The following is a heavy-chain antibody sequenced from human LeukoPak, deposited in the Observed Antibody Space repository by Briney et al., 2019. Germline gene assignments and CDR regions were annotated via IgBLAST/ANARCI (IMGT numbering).Heavy chain of an antibody. CDR1: LGSISGYF. Sequence: SETLSLTCSVSLGSISGYFWSWVRQPAAKGLEWIGRIYTSGSTNYNPSLKSRVTMSVDTSKNQFSLKLSSVTAADTAVYYCARVMLGAFDIWGQGTMVTVSS. CDR2: IYTSGST. CDR3: ARVMLGAFDI. V-gene: IGHV4-4*07. D-gene: IGHD3-10*02. J-gene: IGHJ3*02.